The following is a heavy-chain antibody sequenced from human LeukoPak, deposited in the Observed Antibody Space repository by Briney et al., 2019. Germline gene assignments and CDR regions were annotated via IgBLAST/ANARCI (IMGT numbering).Heavy chain of an antibody. CDR1: GGSISSHY. Sequence: SETLSLTCTVSGGSISSHYWSWIRQPPGKGLEWIGYIYYSGSTNYNPSLKSRVTISVDTSKNQFSLKLSSVTTADTTVYYCWRGLSGYRYGYFFYYYLGVWGKGTTVTVSS. CDR2: IYYSGST. CDR3: WRGLSGYRYGYFFYYYLGV. D-gene: IGHD5-18*01. J-gene: IGHJ6*03. V-gene: IGHV4-59*11.